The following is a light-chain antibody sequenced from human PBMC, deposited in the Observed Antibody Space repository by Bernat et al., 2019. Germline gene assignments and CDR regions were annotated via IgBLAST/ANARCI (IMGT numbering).Light chain of an antibody. CDR2: SAS. J-gene: IGKJ1*01. CDR3: QQYHVYTPT. V-gene: IGKV1-16*02. Sequence: DIQMTQSPTLLSASVGDNVTITCRASQDISISLAWFQQKPGRAPKSLIYSASILQSEFPSKFSGSGYGTDFSLTISSLHPGDSATYYCQQYHVYTPTFSQATKVEIQ. CDR1: QDISIS.